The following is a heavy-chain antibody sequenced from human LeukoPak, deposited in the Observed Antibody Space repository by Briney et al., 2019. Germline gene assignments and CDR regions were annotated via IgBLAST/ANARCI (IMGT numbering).Heavy chain of an antibody. CDR2: IYYSGST. D-gene: IGHD4-23*01. Sequence: KASETLSLTCTASGGSISSGGYYWSWIRQHPGKGLEWIGYIYYSGSTYYNPSLKSRVTISVDTSKNQFSLKLSSVTAADTAVYYCARIYPPTTVVTPNKYFDYWGQGTLVTVSS. CDR3: ARIYPPTTVVTPNKYFDY. V-gene: IGHV4-31*03. CDR1: GGSISSGGYY. J-gene: IGHJ4*02.